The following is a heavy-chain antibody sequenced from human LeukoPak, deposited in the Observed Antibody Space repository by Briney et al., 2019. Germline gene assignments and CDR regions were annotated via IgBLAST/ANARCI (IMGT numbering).Heavy chain of an antibody. Sequence: GGSLRHSCTASGFTFGGYAMSWVRQAPGKGLEWVGFIRSKAYGGTTEYAASVKCSFTISRDDFKSIAYVQINSLKTEDTAVYYCTRGPSVLRYFVAWRTAFDYWGQGTLVTVSS. D-gene: IGHD3-9*01. CDR1: GFTFGGYA. CDR2: IRSKAYGGTT. CDR3: TRGPSVLRYFVAWRTAFDY. J-gene: IGHJ4*02. V-gene: IGHV3-49*04.